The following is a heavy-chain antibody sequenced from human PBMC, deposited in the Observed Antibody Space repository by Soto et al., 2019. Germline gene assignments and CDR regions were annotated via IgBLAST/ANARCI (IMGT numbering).Heavy chain of an antibody. CDR2: INSDGSST. V-gene: IGHV3-74*01. J-gene: IGHJ4*02. CDR3: AREGVAYCGGDCYSLAY. CDR1: GFTFSSYW. D-gene: IGHD2-21*02. Sequence: GGSLRLSCAASGFTFSSYWMHWVRQAPGKGLVWVSRINSDGSSTSYADSVKGRFTISRDNAKNTLYLQMNSLRAEDTAVYYCAREGVAYCGGDCYSLAYWGQGTLVTVSS.